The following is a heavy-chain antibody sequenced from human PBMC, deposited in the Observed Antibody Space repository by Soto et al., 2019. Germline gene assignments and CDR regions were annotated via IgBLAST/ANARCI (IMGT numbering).Heavy chain of an antibody. D-gene: IGHD2-2*01. J-gene: IGHJ4*02. V-gene: IGHV1-3*01. Sequence: ASVKVSCKASGYTFTGYAIHWVRQAPGQRLEWMGWINGGNGDTKYSQNFQGRVTITRETSASTAYMELTSLGSEDTAVYHCARGYCSSNSCQYYFDYCGQRTPVTVSS. CDR3: ARGYCSSNSCQYYFDY. CDR2: INGGNGDT. CDR1: GYTFTGYA.